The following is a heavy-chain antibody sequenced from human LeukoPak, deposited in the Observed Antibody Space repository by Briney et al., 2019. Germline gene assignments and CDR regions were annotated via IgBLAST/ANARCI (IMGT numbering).Heavy chain of an antibody. D-gene: IGHD5-12*01. CDR1: GYTFTGYY. V-gene: IGHV1-24*01. Sequence: ASVKVSCKASGYTFTGYYMHWVRQAPGKGLEWMGGFDPEDGETIYAQKFQGRVTMTEDTSTDTAYVELSSLRSEDTAVYYCATAAHSGYDMDGMDVWGQGTTVTVSS. J-gene: IGHJ6*02. CDR3: ATAAHSGYDMDGMDV. CDR2: FDPEDGET.